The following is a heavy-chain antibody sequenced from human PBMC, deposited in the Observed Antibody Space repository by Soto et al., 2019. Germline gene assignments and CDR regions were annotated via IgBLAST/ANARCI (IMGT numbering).Heavy chain of an antibody. CDR2: ISSSSSYI. Sequence: GGSLRLSCAASGFTFSSYSMNWVRQAPGKGLEWVSSISSSSSYIYYADSVKGRFTISRDNAKNSLYLQMNSLRAEDTAVYYCARDHANYDFWSGYYYLYYYGMDVWGQGTTVTVSS. V-gene: IGHV3-21*01. CDR1: GFTFSSYS. J-gene: IGHJ6*02. CDR3: ARDHANYDFWSGYYYLYYYGMDV. D-gene: IGHD3-3*01.